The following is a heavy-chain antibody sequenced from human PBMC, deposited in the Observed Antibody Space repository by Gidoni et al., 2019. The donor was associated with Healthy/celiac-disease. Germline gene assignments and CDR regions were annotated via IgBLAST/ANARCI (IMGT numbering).Heavy chain of an antibody. CDR2: IRWNSGSI. CDR3: AKVVVTAIQGLGAFDI. J-gene: IGHJ3*02. V-gene: IGHV3-9*01. Sequence: EVQLVESGGGLVQPGRSLRLSCAASGFTFDDYAMHWVRQAPGKGLGLVSGIRWNSGSIGYADSVKGRFTISRDNAKNSLYLQMNSLRAEDTALYYCAKVVVTAIQGLGAFDIWGQGTMVTVSS. CDR1: GFTFDDYA. D-gene: IGHD2-21*02.